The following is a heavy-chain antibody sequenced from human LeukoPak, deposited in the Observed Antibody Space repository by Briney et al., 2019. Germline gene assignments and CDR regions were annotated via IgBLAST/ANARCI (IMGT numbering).Heavy chain of an antibody. CDR3: ARGYGSGSYNYYYYYYMDV. Sequence: SETLSLTCTVSGGSISSYYWSWIRQPPGKGLEWIGYIYYSGSTNYNPSLKSRVTISVDTSKNQFSLKLSSVTAADTAVYYCARGYGSGSYNYYYYYYMDVWGKGTTVTISS. V-gene: IGHV4-59*01. J-gene: IGHJ6*03. CDR1: GGSISSYY. CDR2: IYYSGST. D-gene: IGHD3-10*01.